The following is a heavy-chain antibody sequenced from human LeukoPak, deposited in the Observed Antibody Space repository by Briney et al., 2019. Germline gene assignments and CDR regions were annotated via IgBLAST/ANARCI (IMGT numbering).Heavy chain of an antibody. CDR2: IRPNSGGT. V-gene: IGHV1-2*02. D-gene: IGHD3-16*01. CDR1: GYTFGAYY. J-gene: IGHJ3*02. CDR3: TTWGLHFDI. Sequence: ASVKVSCKASGYTFGAYYMYWVRQAPGQGLEWMGWIRPNSGGTNYTQKFQGRVTMTRDTSINTAYMELSRLTSDDTAVYFCTTWGLHFDIWGQGTMVIVAS.